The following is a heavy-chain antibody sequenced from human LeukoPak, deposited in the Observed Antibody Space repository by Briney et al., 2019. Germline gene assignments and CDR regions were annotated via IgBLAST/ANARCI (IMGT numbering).Heavy chain of an antibody. J-gene: IGHJ4*02. CDR1: GGTFSSYA. CDR2: IIPIFGIA. V-gene: IGHV1-69*04. CDR3: AREMYCGGDCYSGSDY. D-gene: IGHD2-21*02. Sequence: ASVKVSCKASGGTFSSYAISWVRQAPGQGLEWMGRIIPIFGIANYAQKFQGRVTITADKSTSTACMELSSLRSEDAAVYYCAREMYCGGDCYSGSDYWGQGTLVTVSS.